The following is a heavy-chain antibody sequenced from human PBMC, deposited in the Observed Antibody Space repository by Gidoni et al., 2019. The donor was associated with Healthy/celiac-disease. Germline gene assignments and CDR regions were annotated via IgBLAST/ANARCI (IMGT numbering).Heavy chain of an antibody. CDR2: ISYDGSNK. CDR3: ARGPEPKIVVVPALPYK. CDR1: GFTFSSYA. Sequence: QVQLVESGGGVVQPGRSLRLSCAASGFTFSSYAMHWVRQAPGKGLEWVAVISYDGSNKYYADSVKGRFTISRDNSKNTLYLQMNSLRAEDTAVYYCARGPEPKIVVVPALPYKWGQGTMVTVSS. D-gene: IGHD2-2*01. V-gene: IGHV3-30-3*01. J-gene: IGHJ3*01.